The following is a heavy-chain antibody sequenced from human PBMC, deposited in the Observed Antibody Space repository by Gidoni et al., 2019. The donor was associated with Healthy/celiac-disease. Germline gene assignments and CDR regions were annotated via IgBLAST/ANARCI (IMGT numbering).Heavy chain of an antibody. CDR3: ARANYDILTGYYEYYFDY. J-gene: IGHJ4*02. CDR2: ISYDGSNK. CDR1: GFTFSSYA. Sequence: QVQLVESGGGVVQPGRSLRLSCAAYGFTFSSYAMHWVRQAPGKGLELVAVISYDGSNKYYADSVKGRFTISRDNSKNTLYLQMNSLRAEDTAVYYCARANYDILTGYYEYYFDYWGQGTLVTVSS. V-gene: IGHV3-30-3*01. D-gene: IGHD3-9*01.